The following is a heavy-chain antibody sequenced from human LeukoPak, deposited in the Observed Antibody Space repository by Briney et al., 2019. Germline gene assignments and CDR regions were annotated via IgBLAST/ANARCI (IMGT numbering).Heavy chain of an antibody. CDR1: GGSTSSYY. J-gene: IGHJ5*02. Sequence: SETLSLTCTVSGGSTSSYYWSWIRQPPGKGLGWIGYIYYSGSTNYNPSLKSRVTISVDMSKNQFSLKLTSVTAADTAVYYCACTPGAARFDPWGQGTLVTVSS. D-gene: IGHD6-25*01. V-gene: IGHV4-59*08. CDR2: IYYSGST. CDR3: ACTPGAARFDP.